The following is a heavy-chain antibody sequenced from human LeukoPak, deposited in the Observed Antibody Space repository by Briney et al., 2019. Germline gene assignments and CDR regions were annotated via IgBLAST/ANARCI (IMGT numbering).Heavy chain of an antibody. CDR2: IYYSGST. CDR1: GGSISSGGYY. V-gene: IGHV4-31*03. D-gene: IGHD5-18*01. Sequence: SQTLSLTCTVSGGSISSGGYYWSWIRPHPGKGLEWIGYIYYSGSTYYNPSLKSRVTISVDTSKKQFSLKLRSVTAADTAVYYCAQMDTAVCTHWGQGTLVTVSS. CDR3: AQMDTAVCTH. J-gene: IGHJ4*02.